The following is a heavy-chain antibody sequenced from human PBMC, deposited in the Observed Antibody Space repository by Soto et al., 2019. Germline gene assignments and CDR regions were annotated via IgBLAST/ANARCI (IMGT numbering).Heavy chain of an antibody. CDR2: IYYSGST. V-gene: IGHV4-31*03. D-gene: IGHD3-3*01. CDR3: ARTISSITISLNCFDP. CDR1: GGSISSGGYY. Sequence: SETLSLTCTVSGGSISSGGYYWSWIRQHPGKGLEWIGYIYYSGSTYYNPSLKSRVTISVGTSKNQFSLKLSSVTAADTAVYYCARTISSITISLNCFDPWGKGTLVTVSS. J-gene: IGHJ5*02.